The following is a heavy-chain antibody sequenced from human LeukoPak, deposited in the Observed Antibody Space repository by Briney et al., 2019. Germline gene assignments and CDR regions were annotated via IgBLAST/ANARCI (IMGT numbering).Heavy chain of an antibody. CDR3: ARDQVMDSSTYLDAFDM. Sequence: PGGSLGLSCGASGFTFNNYSMDWVRQAPGKGLEWVSYISGSSSTIYYADSVKGRFTISRDNAKNSLYLQMNSLSADDTAVYYCARDQVMDSSTYLDAFDMWGQGTMVTVSS. V-gene: IGHV3-48*04. CDR1: GFTFNNYS. CDR2: ISGSSSTI. J-gene: IGHJ3*02. D-gene: IGHD2/OR15-2a*01.